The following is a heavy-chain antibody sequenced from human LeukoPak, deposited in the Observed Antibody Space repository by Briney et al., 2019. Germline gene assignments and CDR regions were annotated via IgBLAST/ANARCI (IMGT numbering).Heavy chain of an antibody. D-gene: IGHD5-24*01. Sequence: SETLSLTCTVSGGSISSRSYYWGWIRQPPGKGLEWIGSIYYSGSTYYNPSLKSRVTISVDTSKNQFSLKLGSVTAADTAVYYCARGGRWLQPRNEFDYWGQGTLVTVSS. CDR1: GGSISSRSYY. CDR3: ARGGRWLQPRNEFDY. V-gene: IGHV4-39*07. J-gene: IGHJ4*02. CDR2: IYYSGST.